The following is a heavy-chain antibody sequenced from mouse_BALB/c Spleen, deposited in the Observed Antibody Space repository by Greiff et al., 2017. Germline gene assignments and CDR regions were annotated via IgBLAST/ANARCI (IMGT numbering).Heavy chain of an antibody. CDR2: INSGGST. J-gene: IGHJ4*01. V-gene: IGHV5-6-5*01. CDR1: GFTFSNYA. Sequence: EVKLVESGGDLVKPGGSLKLSCAASGFTFSNYAMSWVRQTPEKRLEWVTSINSGGSTYYPDSVKGRFTISRDNARNILYLQMSSLRSEDTAMYYCARGGVLRLRGYYYAMDYWGQGTSVTVSS. D-gene: IGHD1-2*01. CDR3: ARGGVLRLRGYYYAMDY.